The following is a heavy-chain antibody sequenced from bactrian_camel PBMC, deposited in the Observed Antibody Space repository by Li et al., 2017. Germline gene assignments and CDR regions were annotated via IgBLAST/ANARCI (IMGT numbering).Heavy chain of an antibody. CDR3: AADRGWEVAGTTNRKCLIDQWNY. CDR1: GAAVSSYC. Sequence: HVQLVESGGGSVQTGGSLSLTCVASGAAVSSYCMGWFRQAPGKEREGVSWIAGSSRNDHAGPVKGRFTISKDNAKTSLHLHMSSLKPEDTSTYYCAADRGWEVAGTTNRKCLIDQWNYRGQGTQVTVS. CDR2: IAGSSRN. J-gene: IGHJ4*01. D-gene: IGHD6*01. V-gene: IGHV3S55*01.